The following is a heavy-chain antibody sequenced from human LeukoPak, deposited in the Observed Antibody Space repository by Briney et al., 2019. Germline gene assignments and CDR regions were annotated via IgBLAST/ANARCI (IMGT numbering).Heavy chain of an antibody. D-gene: IGHD3-9*01. Sequence: SEPLSLTCTVSGDSITNSNFYWGWIRQSPGKGLEWIRSIFHSGSTNYNPSLKSRVTISVDTSKNQIYLRVRSVTAAETALYYCAGRGIVTGYFDFWGRGTLVTVSS. CDR2: IFHSGST. V-gene: IGHV4-39*01. CDR1: GDSITNSNFY. CDR3: AGRGIVTGYFDF. J-gene: IGHJ4*02.